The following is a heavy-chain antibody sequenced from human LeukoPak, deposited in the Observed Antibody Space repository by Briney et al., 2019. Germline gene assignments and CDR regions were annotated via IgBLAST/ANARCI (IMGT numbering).Heavy chain of an antibody. CDR2: IKSKTDGGTT. CDR3: TTEYYYDSSGYIDY. Sequence: AGGSLRLSCAASGFTFSNAWMSWVSQAPGKGLEWVGRIKSKTDGGTTDYAAPVKGRFTISRDDSKNTLYLQMNSLKTEDTAVYYCTTEYYYDSSGYIDYWGRGTLVTVSS. CDR1: GFTFSNAW. V-gene: IGHV3-15*01. J-gene: IGHJ4*02. D-gene: IGHD3-22*01.